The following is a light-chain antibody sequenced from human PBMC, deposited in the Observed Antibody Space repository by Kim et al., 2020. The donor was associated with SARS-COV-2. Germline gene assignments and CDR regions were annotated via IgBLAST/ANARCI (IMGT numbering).Light chain of an antibody. CDR2: LGS. CDR1: QSLLHSNGYNY. J-gene: IGKJ2*01. Sequence: DIVMTQSPLSLTVTPGEPASISCRSSQSLLHSNGYNYLDWYLQKPGQSPQLLIYLGSNRASGVPDRFSGSGSGTDFTLKISRVETEDVGVYYCMQALPSYMYTFGQGTKLEI. CDR3: MQALPSYMYT. V-gene: IGKV2-28*01.